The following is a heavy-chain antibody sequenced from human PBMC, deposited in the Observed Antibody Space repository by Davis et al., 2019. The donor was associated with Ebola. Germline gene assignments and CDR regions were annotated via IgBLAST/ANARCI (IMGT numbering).Heavy chain of an antibody. V-gene: IGHV1-18*04. Sequence: AASVTVSCKASGYTFNSYVISWVRQAPGQGLEWMGWISAYNGNTNYAQKFQGRVTMTRDTSISTAYMELSRLRSDDTAVYYCASFQASSGGLDYWGQGTLVTVSS. CDR3: ASFQASSGGLDY. CDR1: GYTFNSYV. J-gene: IGHJ4*02. D-gene: IGHD6-19*01. CDR2: ISAYNGNT.